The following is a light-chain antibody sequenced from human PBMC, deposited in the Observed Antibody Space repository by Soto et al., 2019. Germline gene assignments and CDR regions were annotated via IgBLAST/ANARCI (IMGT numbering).Light chain of an antibody. J-gene: IGKJ1*01. CDR2: KAS. CDR1: QSISTW. V-gene: IGKV1-5*03. CDR3: QQYNSYSPT. Sequence: STLSASVGARVTITCRASQSISTWLAWYQQEPGKAPKLLIHKASSLQSGVPSRFSGSGSGTDFTLTISSLHPDDFATYYCQQYNSYSPTFGQGTKVDIK.